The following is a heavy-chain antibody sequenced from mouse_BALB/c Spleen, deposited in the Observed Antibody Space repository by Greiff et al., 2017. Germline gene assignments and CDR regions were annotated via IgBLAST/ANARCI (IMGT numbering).Heavy chain of an antibody. CDR2: INPSNGRT. Sequence: QVQLQQPGAELVKPGASVKLSCKASGYTFTSYWMHWVKQRPGQGLEWIGEINPSNGRTNYNEKFKSKATLTVDKSSSTAYMQLSSLTSEDSAVYYCASEPLLRLRLYYFDYWGQGTTLTVSS. CDR1: GYTFTSYW. J-gene: IGHJ2*01. V-gene: IGHV1S81*02. D-gene: IGHD1-2*01. CDR3: ASEPLLRLRLYYFDY.